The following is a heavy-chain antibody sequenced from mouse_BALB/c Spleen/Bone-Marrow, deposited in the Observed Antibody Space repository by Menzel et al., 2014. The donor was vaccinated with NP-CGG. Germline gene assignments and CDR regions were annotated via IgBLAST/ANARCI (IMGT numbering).Heavy chain of an antibody. J-gene: IGHJ3*01. CDR2: IYPGSAGT. V-gene: IGHV1S22*01. D-gene: IGHD2-12*01. Sequence: LQQSGSELVRPGASLKLSCKASGYTFTSYWMHWVKQRPGQGLEWIGNIYPGSAGTNYDEKFKSKATLTVDTSSSTYCMQVSMLTDEESTVYYCTSGRRPHFAYWGQGTLVTVSA. CDR3: TSGRRPHFAY. CDR1: GYTFTSYW.